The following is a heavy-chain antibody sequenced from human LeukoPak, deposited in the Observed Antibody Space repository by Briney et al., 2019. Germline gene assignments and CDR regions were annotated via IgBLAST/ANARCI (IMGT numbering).Heavy chain of an antibody. CDR3: AKYPRIAVAGAFVY. V-gene: IGHV3-30*02. D-gene: IGHD6-19*01. J-gene: IGHJ4*02. Sequence: PGGSLRLSCAASGFAFSSYGIQWVRQAPGKGLEWVAFIRYDGNNKYYADSVKGRLTISRDNSKNTLYLQMNSLRAEDTAVYYCAKYPRIAVAGAFVYWGQGTLVTVSS. CDR1: GFAFSSYG. CDR2: IRYDGNNK.